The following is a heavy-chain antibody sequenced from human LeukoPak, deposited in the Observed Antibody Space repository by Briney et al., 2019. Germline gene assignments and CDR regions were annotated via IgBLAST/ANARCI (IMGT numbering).Heavy chain of an antibody. J-gene: IGHJ5*02. Sequence: GGSLRLSCAVSGFTVSDHYMDWVRQAPGKGLEWLGHSRNKANRYTTEYAPSVKGRFTISRDDSQNSLSLQMNSLKTEDTAVYYCAKQLRSTKTNWFDPWGQGTLVTVSS. CDR3: AKQLRSTKTNWFDP. CDR2: SRNKANRYTT. V-gene: IGHV3-72*01. CDR1: GFTVSDHY. D-gene: IGHD5-18*01.